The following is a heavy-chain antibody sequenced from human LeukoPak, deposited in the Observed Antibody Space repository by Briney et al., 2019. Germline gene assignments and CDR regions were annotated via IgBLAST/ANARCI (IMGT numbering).Heavy chain of an antibody. Sequence: GGSLRLSCAASGFTFSSYAMHWVRQAPGKGLEWVAVISYDGINKYYADSVKGRFTISRDNSKNTLYLQMNSLRAEDTAVYYCAREDYGGNWFDYWGQGTLVTVSS. J-gene: IGHJ4*02. CDR2: ISYDGINK. D-gene: IGHD4-23*01. CDR3: AREDYGGNWFDY. V-gene: IGHV3-30-3*01. CDR1: GFTFSSYA.